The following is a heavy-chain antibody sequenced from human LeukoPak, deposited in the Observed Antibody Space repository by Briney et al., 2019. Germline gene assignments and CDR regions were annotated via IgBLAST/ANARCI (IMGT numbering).Heavy chain of an antibody. CDR1: GCTFSSYN. Sequence: GGSLTLSCAASGCTFSSYNMNWVRQAPGKGLEWVSYISGRGNTIKYADSVKGRFTISRDNGKNSLYLHMSSLRAEDTAVYYCARDPPALEDFDYWGQGTQVTVSS. CDR2: ISGRGNTI. V-gene: IGHV3-48*04. CDR3: ARDPPALEDFDY. J-gene: IGHJ4*02.